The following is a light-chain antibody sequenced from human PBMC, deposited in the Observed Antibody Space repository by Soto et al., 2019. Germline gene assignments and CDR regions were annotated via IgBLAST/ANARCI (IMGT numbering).Light chain of an antibody. CDR2: QVT. V-gene: IGLV2-23*02. Sequence: QSALTQPASVSGSPGQSITISCTGTSNDIGHYDLVSWFQHHPGKAPQVIIYQVTKRPSGVSDRFSGSRSGNTASLTISGLQTEDEADYYCCSYAGTSTFVFVIGTKVTVL. J-gene: IGLJ1*01. CDR1: SNDIGHYDL. CDR3: CSYAGTSTFV.